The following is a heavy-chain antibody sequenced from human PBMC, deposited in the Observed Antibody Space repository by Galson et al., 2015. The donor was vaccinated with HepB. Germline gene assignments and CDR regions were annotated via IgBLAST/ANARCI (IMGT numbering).Heavy chain of an antibody. V-gene: IGHV3-30*03. D-gene: IGHD2-2*01. Sequence: SLRLSCAASGFTFSSYGMHWVRQAPGKGLEWVAVISYDGSNKYYADSVKGRFTISRDNSKNTLYLQMNSLRAEDTAVYYCGVVPAARGDRPFDYWGQGTLVTVSS. J-gene: IGHJ4*02. CDR3: GVVPAARGDRPFDY. CDR2: ISYDGSNK. CDR1: GFTFSSYG.